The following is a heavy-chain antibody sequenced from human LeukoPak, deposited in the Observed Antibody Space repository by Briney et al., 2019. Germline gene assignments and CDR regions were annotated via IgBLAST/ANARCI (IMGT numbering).Heavy chain of an antibody. D-gene: IGHD3-22*01. CDR2: INPSGGTT. V-gene: IGHV1-46*01. Sequence: ASGKVSCKTSGYTFTTYYIHWVRQAPGQGLEWMGIINPSGGTTTYAQKFQGRVSMTRDTSTSTVYMELNTLRSEDTAVYYCARGSNYYYDSSADYPRYWGQGTLVTVSS. J-gene: IGHJ4*02. CDR3: ARGSNYYYDSSADYPRY. CDR1: GYTFTTYY.